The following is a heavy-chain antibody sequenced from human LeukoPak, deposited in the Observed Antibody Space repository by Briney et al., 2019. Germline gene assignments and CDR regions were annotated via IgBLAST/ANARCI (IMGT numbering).Heavy chain of an antibody. D-gene: IGHD4-17*01. CDR3: ARAPTVTAESAFGY. CDR1: GGSFSGYY. V-gene: IGHV4-34*01. CDR2: INNSGST. Sequence: SETLSLTCAVYGGSFSGYYWSWIRQPPGKGLEWIGEINNSGSTNYNPSLKSRVTISVDTSKNQFSLKLSSVTAADTAVYYCARAPTVTAESAFGYWGQGTLVTVSS. J-gene: IGHJ4*02.